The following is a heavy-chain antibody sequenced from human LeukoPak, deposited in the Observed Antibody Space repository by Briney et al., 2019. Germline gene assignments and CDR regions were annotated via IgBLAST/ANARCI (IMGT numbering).Heavy chain of an antibody. CDR1: GGSISSYY. D-gene: IGHD6-13*01. V-gene: IGHV4-4*07. CDR3: ARDSSSWYYNWFDP. J-gene: IGHJ5*02. Sequence: SETLSHTCTVSGGSISSYYWSWIRQPAGKGLEWIGRIYTSGSTNYNPSLKSRVTMSVDTSKNQFSLKLSSVTAADTAVYYCARDSSSWYYNWFDPWGQGTLVTVSS. CDR2: IYTSGST.